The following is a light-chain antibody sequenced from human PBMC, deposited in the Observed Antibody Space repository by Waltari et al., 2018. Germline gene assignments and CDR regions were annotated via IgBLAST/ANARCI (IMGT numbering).Light chain of an antibody. V-gene: IGKV3-20*01. CDR3: QHYVSLPVT. CDR2: GAS. J-gene: IGKJ1*01. CDR1: PSVSRA. Sequence: EIVLTQSPGTLSLSPGERATLSCRASPSVSRALAWYQQNPGQAPGLLIYGASNRATGIPDRFSGSGSGTDFSLIISRLEPEDFAVYYCQHYVSLPVTFGQGTKVEIK.